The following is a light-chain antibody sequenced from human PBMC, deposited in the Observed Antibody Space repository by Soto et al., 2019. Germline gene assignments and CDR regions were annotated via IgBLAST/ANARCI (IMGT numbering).Light chain of an antibody. Sequence: DIHMTQSPSSLSASVGDRVTITCQASQAISHSLNWYQQKSGRAPKLLIYDVSYLETGVPSRFSGRRSGTNFIFTISSLQPEDIATYYCQQYDDFPYTFGQGTKLEIK. CDR1: QAISHS. J-gene: IGKJ2*01. CDR3: QQYDDFPYT. CDR2: DVS. V-gene: IGKV1-33*01.